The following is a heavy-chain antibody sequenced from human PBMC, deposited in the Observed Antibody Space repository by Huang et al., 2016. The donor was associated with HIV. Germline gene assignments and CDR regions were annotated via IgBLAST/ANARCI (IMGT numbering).Heavy chain of an antibody. CDR2: IIPILGTP. CDR1: GGTFNNA. V-gene: IGHV1-69*13. CDR3: AGGAPDLDSHLDH. D-gene: IGHD3-3*01. Sequence: QVQLVQSGAEVKKPGSSVKVSCKVSGGTFNNAISWVRQAPGQGLEWMGGIIPILGTPNDARKFQGRVTITADESTSIAYMELSSLRSEDTAVYYCAGGAPDLDSHLDHWGQGTLVTVSS. J-gene: IGHJ4*02.